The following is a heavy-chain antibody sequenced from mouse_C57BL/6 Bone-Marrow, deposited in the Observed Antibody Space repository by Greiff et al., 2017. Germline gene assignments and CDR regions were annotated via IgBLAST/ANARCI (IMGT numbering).Heavy chain of an antibody. CDR3: ARPGRRRYFDV. CDR1: GYTFTDYN. Sequence: VQLQQSGPELVKPGASVKMSCKASGYTFTDYNMHWVKQSHGKSLEWIGYINPNNGGTSYNQKFKGKATLTVNKSSSPAYMELRSLTSEDSAVYYCARPGRRRYFDVWGTGTTVTVSS. CDR2: INPNNGGT. D-gene: IGHD3-3*01. V-gene: IGHV1-22*01. J-gene: IGHJ1*03.